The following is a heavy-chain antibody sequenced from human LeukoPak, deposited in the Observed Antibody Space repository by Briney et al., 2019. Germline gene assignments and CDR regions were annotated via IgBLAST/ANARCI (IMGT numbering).Heavy chain of an antibody. J-gene: IGHJ4*02. Sequence: PGGCLRLSCAASGFTMSSHWMGSVRLAPGKGLEWVSYISGSGAAISYADSVKGRFTISRDNPKNSLLLPMNSLIAEDTAVDYSARGTNADYWGQGTLVTVSS. D-gene: IGHD2-8*01. CDR2: ISGSGAAI. V-gene: IGHV3-48*04. CDR3: ARGTNADY. CDR1: GFTMSSHW.